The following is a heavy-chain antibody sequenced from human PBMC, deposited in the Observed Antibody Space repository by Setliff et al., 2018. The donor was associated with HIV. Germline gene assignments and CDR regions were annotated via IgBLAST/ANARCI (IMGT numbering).Heavy chain of an antibody. J-gene: IGHJ4*01. Sequence: GGSLRLSCAASGFTFSSYVMHWVRQAPGKGLEWVALTWYDGRTTYYADSVKGRFTISRDNSRNTLNLQMNTLRAEDTAMYYCAKVGREYNGYDLTFDSWGQGTLATVSS. V-gene: IGHV3-30*02. D-gene: IGHD5-12*01. CDR1: GFTFSSYV. CDR3: AKVGREYNGYDLTFDS. CDR2: TWYDGRTT.